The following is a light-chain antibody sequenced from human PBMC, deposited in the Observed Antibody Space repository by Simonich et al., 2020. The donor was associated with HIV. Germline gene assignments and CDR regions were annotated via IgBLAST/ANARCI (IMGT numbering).Light chain of an antibody. CDR1: QSISCW. V-gene: IGKV1-5*03. J-gene: IGKJ2*01. Sequence: DIQMTQSPSTLSASVGDRVTITCRASQSISCWLAWYQQKPGKAPKLLIYKASSLESGVPSRFSGSGYGTEFTLTISSLQPDDFATYYCQQYNSYPYTFGQGTKLEIK. CDR2: KAS. CDR3: QQYNSYPYT.